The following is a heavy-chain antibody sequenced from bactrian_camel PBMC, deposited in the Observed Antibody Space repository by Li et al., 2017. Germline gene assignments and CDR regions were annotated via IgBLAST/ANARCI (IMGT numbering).Heavy chain of an antibody. D-gene: IGHD3*01. V-gene: IGHV3S53*01. CDR1: GFSFEDSD. Sequence: HVQLVESGGDSVHSGGSLRLSRKHSGFSFEDSDIGWSRQAPGNVCELVAVMSGDGSTEYTESVKGRFHISQDDAKKTVYLQMNSLQPDDAGVYYCAAEPKGSRRWVGYAWKCQGQGTQVTVS. CDR2: MSGDGST. J-gene: IGHJ4*01.